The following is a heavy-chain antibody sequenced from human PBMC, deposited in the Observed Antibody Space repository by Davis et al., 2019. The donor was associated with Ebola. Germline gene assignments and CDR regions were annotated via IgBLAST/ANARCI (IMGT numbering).Heavy chain of an antibody. D-gene: IGHD7-27*01. V-gene: IGHV4-30-2*01. J-gene: IGHJ4*02. CDR3: ARGGLGWGNFDY. Sequence: LRLSCAVSGGSISSGGYSWSWIRQPPGKGLEWIGYIYHSGSTYYNPSLKSRVTISVDRSKNQFSLKLSSVTAADTAVYYCARGGLGWGNFDYWGQGTLVTVSS. CDR2: IYHSGST. CDR1: GGSISSGGYS.